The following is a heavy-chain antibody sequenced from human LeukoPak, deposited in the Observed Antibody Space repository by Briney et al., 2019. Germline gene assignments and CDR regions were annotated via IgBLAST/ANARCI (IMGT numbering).Heavy chain of an antibody. CDR3: AKEGNYGYAFDI. V-gene: IGHV3-30*02. CDR1: GFTFRNYG. J-gene: IGHJ3*02. D-gene: IGHD3-10*01. Sequence: GGSLRLSCAASGFTFRNYGMHWVRQAPGKGLEWVAFIRYDGSNKLYADSVKGRFTISRDNSKNTLYLQMNSLRAEDTAVYYCAKEGNYGYAFDIWGQGTMVTVSS. CDR2: IRYDGSNK.